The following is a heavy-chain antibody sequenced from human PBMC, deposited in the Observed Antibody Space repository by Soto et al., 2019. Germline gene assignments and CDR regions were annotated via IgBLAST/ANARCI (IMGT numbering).Heavy chain of an antibody. CDR2: IIPIFGTA. D-gene: IGHD6-6*01. CDR1: GGTFSSYA. J-gene: IGHJ5*02. Sequence: QVQLVQSGAEVKKPGSSVKVSCKASGGTFSSYAISWVRQAPGQGLGWMGGIIPIFGTANYAQKFQGRVTITADKSTSTAYMELSRLRSEDTDVYYCARAIYSSSSPNWFDPWGQGTLVTVSS. V-gene: IGHV1-69*06. CDR3: ARAIYSSSSPNWFDP.